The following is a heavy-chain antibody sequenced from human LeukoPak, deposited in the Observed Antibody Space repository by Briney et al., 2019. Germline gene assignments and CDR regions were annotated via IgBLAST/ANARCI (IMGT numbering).Heavy chain of an antibody. V-gene: IGHV4-39*07. CDR1: GGSISTSNYY. D-gene: IGHD3-9*01. Sequence: SETLSLTCTVSGGSISTSNYYWGWIRQPPGKGLEWIGNIFYSGSTYYSPSLKSRVTISLDTSRNQFSLKLNSVTAADTAVYYCAREGPLLRYFDWLSGFNWFDPWGQGTLVTVSS. J-gene: IGHJ5*02. CDR3: AREGPLLRYFDWLSGFNWFDP. CDR2: IFYSGST.